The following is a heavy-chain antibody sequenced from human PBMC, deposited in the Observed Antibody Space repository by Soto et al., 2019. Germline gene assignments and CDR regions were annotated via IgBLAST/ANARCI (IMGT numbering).Heavy chain of an antibody. CDR3: ARAAGSPIYKFDS. J-gene: IGHJ4*02. V-gene: IGHV3-11*06. CDR2: ISNRGTYT. Sequence: VGSLGLSCTVSTFSLKDYYMTWIRQAPGTGLEWISYISNRGTYTHYADSVKGRFTISRDNAKNSVYLQMSSLSAEDTALYYCARAAGSPIYKFDSWGQGTQVTVSS. D-gene: IGHD1-1*01. CDR1: TFSLKDYY.